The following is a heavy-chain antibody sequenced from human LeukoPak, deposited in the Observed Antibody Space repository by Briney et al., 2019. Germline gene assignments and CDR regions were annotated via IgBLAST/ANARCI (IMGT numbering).Heavy chain of an antibody. CDR1: GFTFSSYS. J-gene: IGHJ4*02. V-gene: IGHV3-48*04. Sequence: GGSLRLSCAASGFTFSSYSMNWVRQAPGKGLEWVSYISSSGSTIYYADSVKGRFTISRDNAKDSLYLQMNSLRAEDTAVYYCARGNSGYSRADYWGQGTLVTVSS. CDR2: ISSSGSTI. CDR3: ARGNSGYSRADY. D-gene: IGHD5-12*01.